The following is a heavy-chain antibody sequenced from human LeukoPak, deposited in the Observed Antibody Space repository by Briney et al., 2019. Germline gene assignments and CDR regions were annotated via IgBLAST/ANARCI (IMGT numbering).Heavy chain of an antibody. CDR1: GFTFSSYA. Sequence: GGSLRLSCAASGFTFSSYAMNWVRQAPGKGLEWVSVISGSGGSTYYADSVKGRFTISRDNSKNTLYLQMNSLRAEDTAVYYCASTSLPSLGYFDYWGQGTLVTVSS. V-gene: IGHV3-23*01. CDR3: ASTSLPSLGYFDY. CDR2: ISGSGGST. D-gene: IGHD7-27*01. J-gene: IGHJ4*02.